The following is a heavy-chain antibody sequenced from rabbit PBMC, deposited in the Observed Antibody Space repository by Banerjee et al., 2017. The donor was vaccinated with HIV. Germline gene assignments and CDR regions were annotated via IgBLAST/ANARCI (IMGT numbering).Heavy chain of an antibody. CDR3: VRDLGPNAGYAGYGYAYYFNL. V-gene: IGHV1S45*01. CDR1: GFSFSTSYY. J-gene: IGHJ4*01. CDR2: IDTGSGRT. D-gene: IGHD6-1*01. Sequence: QEQLVESGGGLVQPEGSLTLTCTASGFSFSTSYYMCWVRQAPGKGLEWIACIDTGSGRTYYARWAKGRFTISSHNAQNTLYLQLNSLTAADTATYFCVRDLGPNAGYAGYGYAYYFNLWGQGTLVTVS.